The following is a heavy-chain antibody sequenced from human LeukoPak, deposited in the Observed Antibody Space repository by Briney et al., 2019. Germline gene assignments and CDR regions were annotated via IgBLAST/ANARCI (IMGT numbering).Heavy chain of an antibody. V-gene: IGHV4-34*01. Sequence: SETLSLTCAVYGGSFSGYYWTWIRQPPGKGLEWIGEINHSGSTNYNPSLKSRVTISVDTSKNHFSLKLSSVTAADTAVYYCARVLSFVTMITVEWGQGTLVTVSS. CDR1: GGSFSGYY. D-gene: IGHD3-16*01. J-gene: IGHJ4*02. CDR3: ARVLSFVTMITVE. CDR2: INHSGST.